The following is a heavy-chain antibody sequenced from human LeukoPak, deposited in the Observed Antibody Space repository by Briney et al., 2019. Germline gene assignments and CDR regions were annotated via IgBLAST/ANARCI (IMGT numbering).Heavy chain of an antibody. CDR3: ARAGRVYSGSYFFDY. CDR1: GYTFTSYD. V-gene: IGHV1-8*03. Sequence: ASVKVSCKASGYTFTSYDINWVRQAAGQGLEWMGWMNPNSGNTGYAQKLQGRVTITRNTSISTAYMELSSLRSEDTAVYYCARAGRVYSGSYFFDYWGQGTLVTVSS. D-gene: IGHD1-26*01. J-gene: IGHJ4*02. CDR2: MNPNSGNT.